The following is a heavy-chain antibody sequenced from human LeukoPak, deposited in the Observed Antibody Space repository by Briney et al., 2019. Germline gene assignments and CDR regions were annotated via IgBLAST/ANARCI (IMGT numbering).Heavy chain of an antibody. CDR3: AKDMKSGYDALGFAFDI. V-gene: IGHV3-7*03. J-gene: IGHJ3*02. CDR1: AFTFSTYW. Sequence: PGGSLRLSCAASAFTFSTYWMTWVRQAPGKGLEWVANIRQDGSETYYVDSVKGRFTISRDNAKNSLYLQMNSLRAEDTALYYCAKDMKSGYDALGFAFDIWGQGTMVTVSS. D-gene: IGHD3-22*01. CDR2: IRQDGSET.